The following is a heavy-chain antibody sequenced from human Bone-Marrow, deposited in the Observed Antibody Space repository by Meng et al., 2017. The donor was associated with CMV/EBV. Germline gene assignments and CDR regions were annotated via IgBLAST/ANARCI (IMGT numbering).Heavy chain of an antibody. J-gene: IGHJ6*02. Sequence: GESLKISCAASGFTFCSYEMNWVRQAPGKGLEWVSYISSSGSSIYYADSVKGRFTISRDNAKNSLYLQMNSLRAEDTAVYYCARAGHRGTSYRNYYYYYGMDVWGQGTTVTVPS. CDR3: ARAGHRGTSYRNYYYYYGMDV. D-gene: IGHD2-2*01. CDR1: GFTFCSYE. V-gene: IGHV3-48*03. CDR2: ISSSGSSI.